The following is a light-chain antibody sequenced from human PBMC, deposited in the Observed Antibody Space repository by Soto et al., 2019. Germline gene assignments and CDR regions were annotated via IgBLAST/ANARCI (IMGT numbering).Light chain of an antibody. CDR3: GSYSSTDTPFV. Sequence: QSALNQPRSVSGSPGQSVTISCTGTSSDVGGYNYVSWYQQHPGKAPKLMXXXXXXRPSGVPDRFSGSKSGNTASLTISGLQAEDESDYYCGSYSSTDTPFVFGTGTKVTVL. CDR1: SSDVGGYNY. V-gene: IGLV2-11*01. CDR2: XXX. J-gene: IGLJ1*01.